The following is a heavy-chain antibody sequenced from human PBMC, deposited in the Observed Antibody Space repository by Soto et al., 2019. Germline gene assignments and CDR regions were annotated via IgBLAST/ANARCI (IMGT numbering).Heavy chain of an antibody. D-gene: IGHD5-18*01. V-gene: IGHV4-39*07. J-gene: IGHJ4*02. CDR3: ARGYGRNFDY. CDR2: IYYSGSA. CDR1: GGSISSSDYY. Sequence: PSETLSRTCTVSGGSISSSDYYWGWIRQPPGKGLEWIGNIYYSGSASYNPSLKSRVTISVDTSKNQFSLRLSSVTAADTAVYYCARGYGRNFDYWGQGTLVTVSS.